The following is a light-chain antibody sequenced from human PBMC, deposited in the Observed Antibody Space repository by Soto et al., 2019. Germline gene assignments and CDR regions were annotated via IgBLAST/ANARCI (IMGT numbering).Light chain of an antibody. Sequence: DIEMTQSPSSLSASVGETITITCRARQSISSSLNWFQHSPGQPPKLLLFAASNLHAGVPPRFSGSGSGTSVSLTIRSLQPEDFATYYCQQSFNLPRTFGPGTRVEFK. J-gene: IGKJ1*01. V-gene: IGKV1-39*01. CDR2: AAS. CDR3: QQSFNLPRT. CDR1: QSISSS.